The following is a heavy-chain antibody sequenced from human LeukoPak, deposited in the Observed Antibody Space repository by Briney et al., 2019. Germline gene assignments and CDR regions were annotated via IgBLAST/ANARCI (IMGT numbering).Heavy chain of an antibody. Sequence: SETLSLTCTVSGGSISSYYWSWIRQPPGRGLEWIGEINHSGSTNYNPSLKSRVTISVDTSKNQFSLKLSSVTAADTAVYYCARAPPTGSYAFDIWGQGTMVTVSS. CDR1: GGSISSYY. CDR2: INHSGST. CDR3: ARAPPTGSYAFDI. D-gene: IGHD3-9*01. V-gene: IGHV4-34*01. J-gene: IGHJ3*02.